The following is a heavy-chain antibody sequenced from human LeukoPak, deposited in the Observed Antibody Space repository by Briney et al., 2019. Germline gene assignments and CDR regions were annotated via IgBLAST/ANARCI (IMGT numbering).Heavy chain of an antibody. CDR3: AKVLGSTHYFDY. D-gene: IGHD3-10*01. J-gene: IGHJ4*02. CDR2: IRYDGSSQ. Sequence: GGSLRLFCAASEFTFSSYGMHWVRQAPGKGLEWVAFIRYDGSSQYSAYCVKGRFTISRDNSKNTLYLQMNSLRPEHTAVYYCAKVLGSTHYFDYWGQGALLTVSS. CDR1: EFTFSSYG. V-gene: IGHV3-30*02.